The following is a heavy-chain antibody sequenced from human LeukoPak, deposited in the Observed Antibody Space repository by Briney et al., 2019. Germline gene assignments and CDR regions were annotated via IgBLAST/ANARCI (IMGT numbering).Heavy chain of an antibody. V-gene: IGHV1-69*05. CDR1: GGTFSSYA. CDR2: IIPIFGTA. CDR3: ARGRRDLNAFDI. J-gene: IGHJ3*02. Sequence: VKVSCMASGGTFSSYAISWVRQAPGQGLEWMGGIIPIFGTANYAQKFQGRVTITTDESTSTAYMELSSLRSEDTAVYYCARGRRDLNAFDIWGQGTMVTVSS.